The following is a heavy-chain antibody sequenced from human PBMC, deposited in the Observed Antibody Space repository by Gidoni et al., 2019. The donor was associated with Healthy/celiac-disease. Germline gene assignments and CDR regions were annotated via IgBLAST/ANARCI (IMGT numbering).Heavy chain of an antibody. Sequence: RSRVTISVDKSKNQFSLKLSSVTAADTAVYYCAREDDCGDYGVLNYWGQGTLVTVSS. D-gene: IGHD4-17*01. J-gene: IGHJ4*02. V-gene: IGHV4-4*02. CDR3: AREDDCGDYGVLNY.